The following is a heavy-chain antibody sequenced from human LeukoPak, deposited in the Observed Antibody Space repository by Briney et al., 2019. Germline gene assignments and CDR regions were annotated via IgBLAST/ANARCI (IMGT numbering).Heavy chain of an antibody. J-gene: IGHJ5*02. CDR1: GNSISSGDYY. V-gene: IGHV4-61*02. D-gene: IGHD3-3*01. Sequence: SETLSLTCTVSGNSISSGDYYWSWIRQPAGKGLEWIGRIYTSGSTNYNPSLKSRVTMSVDTSKNQFSLKLSSVTAADTAVYYCARGRSTPLAKGVVYNWFDPWGQGTLVTVSS. CDR3: ARGRSTPLAKGVVYNWFDP. CDR2: IYTSGST.